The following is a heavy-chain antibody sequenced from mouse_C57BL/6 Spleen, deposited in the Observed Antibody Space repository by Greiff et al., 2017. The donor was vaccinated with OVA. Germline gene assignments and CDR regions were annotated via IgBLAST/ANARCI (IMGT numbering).Heavy chain of an antibody. J-gene: IGHJ2*01. CDR3: ARGALDGYYDFDY. V-gene: IGHV5-16*01. Sequence: DVKLVESEEGLVQPGSSMKLSCTASGFTFSDYYMAWVRQVPEKGLEWVANINYDGSSTYYLDSLKSRFIISRDNAKNILYLQMSSLKSEDTATYYCARGALDGYYDFDYWGQGTTLTVSS. CDR2: INYDGSST. CDR1: GFTFSDYY. D-gene: IGHD2-3*01.